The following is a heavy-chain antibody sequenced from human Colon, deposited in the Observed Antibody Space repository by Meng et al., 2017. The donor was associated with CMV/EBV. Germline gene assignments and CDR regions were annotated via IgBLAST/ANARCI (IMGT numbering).Heavy chain of an antibody. CDR1: GFTFSNYW. J-gene: IGHJ1*01. D-gene: IGHD6-19*01. CDR3: AREGSGWYTAYFQN. V-gene: IGHV3-7*01. Sequence: SGFTFSNYWMSWVRQTPGKGLEWVANIKEDGTEKKYVDSVKGRFTISRDDAKNSVYLQMNSLRAEDTAVYYCAREGSGWYTAYFQNWGRGTLVTAPQ. CDR2: IKEDGTEK.